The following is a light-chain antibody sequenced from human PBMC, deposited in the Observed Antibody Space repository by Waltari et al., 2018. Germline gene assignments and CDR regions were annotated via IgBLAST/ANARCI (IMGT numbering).Light chain of an antibody. Sequence: QSALTQPASVSGSPGQSITISCTGTSRDIGTYKRVSWYQQPPGKAPKLMIYAVSKRPSGVSDRFSGSKSGDMASLTISGLQPEDEAEYFCSSYAGSSKGVFGGGTKVTVL. CDR1: SRDIGTYKR. J-gene: IGLJ2*01. CDR2: AVS. CDR3: SSYAGSSKGV. V-gene: IGLV2-23*02.